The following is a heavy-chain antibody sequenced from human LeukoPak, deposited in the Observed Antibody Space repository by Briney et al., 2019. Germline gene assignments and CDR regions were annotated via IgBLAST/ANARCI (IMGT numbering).Heavy chain of an antibody. CDR1: GFTFSSSA. D-gene: IGHD6-19*01. CDR3: AKDQGTGFSDFDY. Sequence: GGSLRLSCAASGFTFSSSAMHWVRQAPGKGLEWVAVISVYESHKYYADSVKGRFTLSRDNSKNTLYLQMNSLTTEDTAAYYCAKDQGTGFSDFDYWGQGTLVTVSS. CDR2: ISVYESHK. V-gene: IGHV3-30*18. J-gene: IGHJ4*02.